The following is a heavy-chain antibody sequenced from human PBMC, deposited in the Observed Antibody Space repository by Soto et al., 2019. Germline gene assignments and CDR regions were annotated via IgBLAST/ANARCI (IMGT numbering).Heavy chain of an antibody. CDR3: ARWLTAGSAYYYYYGIDV. CDR1: GGTFSSYA. Sequence: QVQRVQSGAEGKKPGSSVKVSCKASGGTFSSYAISWVRQAPGQGLEWMGGIIPIFGTANYAQKFQGRVTITAEESTSTAYRERSSLRSEDTAVYYCARWLTAGSAYYYYYGIDVWGQGTTVTVSS. D-gene: IGHD3-10*01. V-gene: IGHV1-69*01. J-gene: IGHJ6*02. CDR2: IIPIFGTA.